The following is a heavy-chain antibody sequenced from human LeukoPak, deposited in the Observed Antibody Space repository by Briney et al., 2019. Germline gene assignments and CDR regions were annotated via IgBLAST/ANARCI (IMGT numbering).Heavy chain of an antibody. J-gene: IGHJ4*02. Sequence: PSETLSLTCTVSSGSTSGFYWSWIRQPPGRGLEWIGNIYYTGSTNYNPSLKSRVTVSVDTSKEQFSLKLSSVTAADTAVYYCARSIAATIYFDLWGQGTLVTVSS. CDR3: ARSIAATIYFDL. CDR1: SGSTSGFY. CDR2: IYYTGST. D-gene: IGHD5-12*01. V-gene: IGHV4-59*01.